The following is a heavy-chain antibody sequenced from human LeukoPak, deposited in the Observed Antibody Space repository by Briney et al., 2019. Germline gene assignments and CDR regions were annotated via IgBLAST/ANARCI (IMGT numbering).Heavy chain of an antibody. CDR1: GFSFSSYG. D-gene: IGHD3-22*01. J-gene: IGHJ4*02. Sequence: GGSLRLSCAASGFSFSSYGMQWVRQAPGKGLEWVAVISYDGSNKYYADSVKGRFTISRDNSKNTLYLQMNSLRAEDTAVYYCARDPYDSSGYIDYWGQGTLVTVSS. V-gene: IGHV3-30*03. CDR2: ISYDGSNK. CDR3: ARDPYDSSGYIDY.